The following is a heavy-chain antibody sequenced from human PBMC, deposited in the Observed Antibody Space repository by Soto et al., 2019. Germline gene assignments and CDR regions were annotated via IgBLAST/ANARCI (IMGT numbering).Heavy chain of an antibody. D-gene: IGHD1-26*01. CDR1: GFTFSSYA. CDR2: ISGSGGST. CDR3: AKDEPPLKWELLLGPRFGAFDI. J-gene: IGHJ3*02. Sequence: GGSLRLSCAASGFTFSSYAMSWVRQAPGKGLEWVSAISGSGGSTYYADSVKGRFTISRDNSKNTLYLQMNSLRAEDTAVYYCAKDEPPLKWELLLGPRFGAFDIWGQGTMVTVSS. V-gene: IGHV3-23*01.